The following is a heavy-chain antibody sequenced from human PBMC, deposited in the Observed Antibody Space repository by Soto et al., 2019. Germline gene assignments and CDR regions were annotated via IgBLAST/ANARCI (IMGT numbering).Heavy chain of an antibody. CDR3: ATCRATVTTTTFSGMEV. V-gene: IGHV3-23*01. CDR1: GFTFSSYA. Sequence: GGSLRLSCAASGFTFSSYAMSWVRQAPGKGLEWVSAISGSGGSTYYADSVKGRFTISRDNSKNTLYLQMNSLRAEDTAVYYCATCRATVTTTTFSGMEVWGQGTKVTVSS. J-gene: IGHJ6*02. D-gene: IGHD4-4*01. CDR2: ISGSGGST.